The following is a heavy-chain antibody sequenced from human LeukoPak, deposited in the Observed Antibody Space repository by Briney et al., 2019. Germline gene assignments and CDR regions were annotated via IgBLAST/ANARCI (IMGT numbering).Heavy chain of an antibody. J-gene: IGHJ6*03. CDR1: GGSISSYY. CDR2: IYYSGST. V-gene: IGHV4-59*01. CDR3: ARGVEMATIPYYYYMDV. Sequence: SETLSLTCTVSGGSISSYYWSWIRQPPGKGLEWIGYIYYSGSTNYNPSLKSRVTISVDTSKNQFSLKLSSVTAADTAVYYCARGVEMATIPYYYYMDVWGKGTTVTVSS. D-gene: IGHD5-24*01.